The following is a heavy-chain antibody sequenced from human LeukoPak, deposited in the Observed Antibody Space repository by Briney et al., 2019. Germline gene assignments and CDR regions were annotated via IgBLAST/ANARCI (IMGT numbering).Heavy chain of an antibody. CDR3: ATATVTTRAYYYYMDF. V-gene: IGHV4-59*08. Sequence: SSETLSLTCTVSGGSISSYYWSWIRQPPGKGLEWIGYIYYSGSTNYNPSLKSRVTISVDTSKNQFSLKLSSVTAADTAVYYCATATVTTRAYYYYMDFWGKGTTVTVSS. J-gene: IGHJ6*03. CDR1: GGSISSYY. CDR2: IYYSGST. D-gene: IGHD4-17*01.